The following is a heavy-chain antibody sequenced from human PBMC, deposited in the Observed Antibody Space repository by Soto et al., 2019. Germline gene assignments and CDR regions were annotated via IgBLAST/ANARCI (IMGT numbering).Heavy chain of an antibody. CDR1: GGTFSTYA. V-gene: IGHV1-69*12. CDR3: ASGIQLWLRRINNGYSG. J-gene: IGHJ4*02. CDR2: IIPMFGTA. Sequence: QVQLVQSGAEVKKPESSVKVSCKAPGGTFSTYAISWVRQAPGQGLEWMGGIIPMFGTANYAQRFQDRVTITGDESRNTGYMELSSVRSEDTAVYFCASGIQLWLRRINNGYSGWGQGTLVTVSS. D-gene: IGHD5-18*01.